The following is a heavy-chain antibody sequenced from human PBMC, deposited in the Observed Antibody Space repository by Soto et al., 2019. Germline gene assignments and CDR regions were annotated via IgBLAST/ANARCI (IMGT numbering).Heavy chain of an antibody. Sequence: GGSLRLSCAASGFTFSSYWMSWVRQAPGKGLEWVANIKQDGSEKYYVDSVKGRFTISRDNAKNSLYLQMNSLRAEDTAVYYCARVPATITKWGGYYFDYWGQGTLVTVS. CDR3: ARVPATITKWGGYYFDY. CDR2: IKQDGSEK. D-gene: IGHD5-12*01. CDR1: GFTFSSYW. V-gene: IGHV3-7*05. J-gene: IGHJ4*02.